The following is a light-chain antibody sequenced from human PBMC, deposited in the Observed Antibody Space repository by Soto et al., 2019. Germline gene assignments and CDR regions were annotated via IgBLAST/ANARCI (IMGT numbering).Light chain of an antibody. CDR2: AAS. Sequence: IQLTQSPSSLSASVGDRVTITCRASQGISSYLAWYQQKPGKAPKLLIYAASSLQSGVPSRFSGSGSGTDFTLTISSLQPEDFATYYCQQLNSYPPGVTFGQGTKVDIK. J-gene: IGKJ1*01. CDR1: QGISSY. V-gene: IGKV1-9*01. CDR3: QQLNSYPPGVT.